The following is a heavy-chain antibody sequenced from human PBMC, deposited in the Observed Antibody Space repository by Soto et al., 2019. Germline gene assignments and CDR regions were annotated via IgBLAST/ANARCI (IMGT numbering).Heavy chain of an antibody. CDR1: GYSFTSYW. CDR3: ARGATGFDY. V-gene: IGHV5-51*01. Sequence: GASLKISCKGSGYSFTSYWIGWVRQMPGKGLEWMGIIYPGDSDTRYSPSFQGQVTISADKSISTAYLQMNSLRAEDMAVYYCARGATGFDYWGQGTLVTVSS. D-gene: IGHD1-26*01. CDR2: IYPGDSDT. J-gene: IGHJ4*02.